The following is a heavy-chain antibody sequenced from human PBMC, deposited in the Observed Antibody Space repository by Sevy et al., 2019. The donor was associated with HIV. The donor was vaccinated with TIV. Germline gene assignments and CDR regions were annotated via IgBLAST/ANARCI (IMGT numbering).Heavy chain of an antibody. D-gene: IGHD2-15*01. CDR2: INQAGIDK. CDR3: AGGGFLSRY. V-gene: IGHV3-7*01. J-gene: IGHJ4*02. Sequence: GGSLRLSCAPSGFTFSDSWMTWVRQGPGKGLEWEANINQAGIDKYYVDSVRGRFTISRDNAKNSLYLQMNSLRVEDTALYYCAGGGFLSRYWGQGSLVTVSS. CDR1: GFTFSDSW.